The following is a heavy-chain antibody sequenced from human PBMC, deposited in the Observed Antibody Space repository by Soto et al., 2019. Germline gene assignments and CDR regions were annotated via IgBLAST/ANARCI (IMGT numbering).Heavy chain of an antibody. Sequence: SVKVSCKASGYTFTSYGISWVRQAPGQGLEWMGWISAYNGNTNYAQKLQGRVTMTTDTSTSTAYMELRSLRSDDTAVYYCARASGYFDWLLVYYYGMDVWGQGTTVTVSS. V-gene: IGHV1-18*01. CDR1: GYTFTSYG. D-gene: IGHD3-9*01. CDR2: ISAYNGNT. J-gene: IGHJ6*02. CDR3: ARASGYFDWLLVYYYGMDV.